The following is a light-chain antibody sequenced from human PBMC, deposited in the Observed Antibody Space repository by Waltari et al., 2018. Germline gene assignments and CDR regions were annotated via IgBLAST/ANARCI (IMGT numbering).Light chain of an antibody. CDR2: GGS. CDR1: SSDVGSYKF. CDR3: CSYAGSSPHVI. Sequence: QSALTQPASVSGSPGQSITISCTGSSSDVGSYKFVSWYQQHPGKAPPLMIYGGSQRPSGVSNRLSGSKSGNTASLTISGLRAEDEADYYCCSYAGSSPHVIFGGGTKLTVL. J-gene: IGLJ2*01. V-gene: IGLV2-23*01.